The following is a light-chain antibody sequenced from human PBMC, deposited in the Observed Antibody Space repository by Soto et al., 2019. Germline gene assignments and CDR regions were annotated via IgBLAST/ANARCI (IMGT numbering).Light chain of an antibody. Sequence: EIVMTQSPSTLSVSPGERVTLSCRVRQSVGSNLAWYQQKPGQAPRPLIYGASTRATGIPARFSGSGSETEFTLTISSLQAEDSAVYFCQQYNNWPTWTFGQGTKVDIK. V-gene: IGKV3-15*01. CDR3: QQYNNWPTWT. J-gene: IGKJ1*01. CDR2: GAS. CDR1: QSVGSN.